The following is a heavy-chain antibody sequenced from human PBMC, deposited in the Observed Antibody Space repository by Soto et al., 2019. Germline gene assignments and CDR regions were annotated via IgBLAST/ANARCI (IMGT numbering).Heavy chain of an antibody. J-gene: IGHJ6*02. V-gene: IGHV3-23*01. D-gene: IGHD2-15*01. CDR1: GFTFSSYA. CDR3: AKGEGSCSGGSCYSVYYGMDV. Sequence: GGSLRLSCAASGFTFSSYAMSWVRQAPGKGLEWVSAISGSGGSTYYADSVKGRFTISRDNSKNTLYLQMNSLRAEDTAVYYWAKGEGSCSGGSCYSVYYGMDVWGQGTTVTVSS. CDR2: ISGSGGST.